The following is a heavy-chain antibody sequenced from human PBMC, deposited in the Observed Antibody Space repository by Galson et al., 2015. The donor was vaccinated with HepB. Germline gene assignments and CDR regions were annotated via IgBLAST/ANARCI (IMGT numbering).Heavy chain of an antibody. CDR2: INSDGSST. CDR3: ARDRVLMVYAPPPYYYYGMDV. D-gene: IGHD2-8*01. CDR1: GFTFSSYW. J-gene: IGHJ6*02. Sequence: SLRLSCAASGFTFSSYWMHWVRQAPGKGLVWVSRINSDGSSTSYADSVKGRFTISRDNAKNTLYLQMNSLRAEDTAVYYCARDRVLMVYAPPPYYYYGMDVWGQGTTVTVSS. V-gene: IGHV3-74*01.